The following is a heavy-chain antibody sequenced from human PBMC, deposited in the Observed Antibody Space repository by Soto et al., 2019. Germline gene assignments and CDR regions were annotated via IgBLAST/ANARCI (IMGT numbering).Heavy chain of an antibody. CDR3: AKDRSMYSSSWYVSHYGMDV. V-gene: IGHV3-43*01. D-gene: IGHD6-13*01. CDR1: GFTFDDYT. Sequence: GGSLRLSCAASGFTFDDYTMHWVRQAPGKGPEWVSLISWDGGSTYYADSVKGRFTISRDNSKNSLYLQMNSLRTEDTALYYCAKDRSMYSSSWYVSHYGMDVWGQGTTVTVSS. J-gene: IGHJ6*02. CDR2: ISWDGGST.